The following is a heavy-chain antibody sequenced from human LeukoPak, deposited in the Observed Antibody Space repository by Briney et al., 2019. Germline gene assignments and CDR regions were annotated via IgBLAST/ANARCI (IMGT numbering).Heavy chain of an antibody. CDR2: IYYSGST. CDR3: ARGDLRTVTFDY. J-gene: IGHJ4*02. D-gene: IGHD4-17*01. Sequence: PSETLSLTCTVSGGSISSYHWSWIRQPPGKGLEWIGYIYYSGSTNYSPSLKSRVTISVDTSKNQFSLKLSSVTAADTAVYYCARGDLRTVTFDYWGQGTLVTVSS. CDR1: GGSISSYH. V-gene: IGHV4-59*01.